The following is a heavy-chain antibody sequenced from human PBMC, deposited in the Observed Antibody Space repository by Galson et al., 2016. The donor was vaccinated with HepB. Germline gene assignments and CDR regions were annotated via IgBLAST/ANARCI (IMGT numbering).Heavy chain of an antibody. D-gene: IGHD1-26*01. CDR1: GFSVSSSY. V-gene: IGHV3-66*01. Sequence: SLRLSCAASGFSVSSSYMAWVRRAPGKGLEWVAVMYSGGDSYYAESVQGRFSISRDISMNTFFFEMNRLKVEDTAIYYCARDSLGADYFDSWGQGTLVTVS. J-gene: IGHJ4*02. CDR3: ARDSLGADYFDS. CDR2: MYSGGDS.